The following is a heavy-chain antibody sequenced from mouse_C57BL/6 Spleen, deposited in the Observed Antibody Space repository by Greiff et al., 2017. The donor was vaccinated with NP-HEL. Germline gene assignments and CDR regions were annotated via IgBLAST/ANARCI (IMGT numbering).Heavy chain of an antibody. CDR1: GYTFTSYW. J-gene: IGHJ1*03. CDR3: ARQHGSSYWDFDV. V-gene: IGHV1-53*01. D-gene: IGHD1-1*01. Sequence: QVQLQQPGTELVKPGASVKLSCKASGYTFTSYWMHWVKQRPGQGLEWIGNINPSNGGTNYNEKFKSKATLTVEKSSSTAYMQLSSLTSEDSAVYDCARQHGSSYWDFDVWGTGTTVTVSS. CDR2: INPSNGGT.